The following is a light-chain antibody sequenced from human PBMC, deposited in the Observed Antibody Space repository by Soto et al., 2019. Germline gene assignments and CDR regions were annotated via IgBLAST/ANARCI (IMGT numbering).Light chain of an antibody. CDR3: QQRSDWPPIT. CDR1: QSVSTY. V-gene: IGKV3-11*01. J-gene: IGKJ5*01. Sequence: EVVLTQSPDTLSLSPGDRATLSCRASQSVSTYLAWYQQKPGQAPRLLIYDASNRATGIPARFSGSGSGTDFTLTISSLEXEDFAVYYCQQRSDWPPITFGQGTRLDI. CDR2: DAS.